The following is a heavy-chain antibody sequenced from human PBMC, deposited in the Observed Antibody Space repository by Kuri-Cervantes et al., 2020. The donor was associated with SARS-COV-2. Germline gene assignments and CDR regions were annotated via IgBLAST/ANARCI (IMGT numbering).Heavy chain of an antibody. CDR2: IYYSGST. V-gene: IGHV4-39*07. J-gene: IGHJ4*02. CDR3: AREDAVPAARPDY. D-gene: IGHD2-2*01. CDR1: GGSISSSSYY. Sequence: GSLRLSCTVSGGSISSSSYYWGWIRQPPGKGLEWIGSIYYSGSTYYNPSLKSRVTISVDTSKNQFSLKLSSVTAADTVVYYCAREDAVPAARPDYWGQGTLVTVSS.